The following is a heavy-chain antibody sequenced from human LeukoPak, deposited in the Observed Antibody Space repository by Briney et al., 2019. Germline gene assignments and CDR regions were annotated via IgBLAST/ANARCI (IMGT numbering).Heavy chain of an antibody. Sequence: GGSLRLSCAASGFTFSNYNMNWVRQAPGKGLEWVSSISSSSSYIYYADSVQGRFTISRDNAKNSVSLQMNSLRAEDTAVYYCAREVTPYYWGQGTLVTVSS. CDR2: ISSSSSYI. CDR3: AREVTPYY. CDR1: GFTFSNYN. D-gene: IGHD4-23*01. J-gene: IGHJ4*02. V-gene: IGHV3-21*01.